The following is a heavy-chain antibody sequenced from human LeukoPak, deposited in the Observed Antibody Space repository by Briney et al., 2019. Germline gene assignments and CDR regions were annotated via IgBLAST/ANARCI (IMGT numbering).Heavy chain of an antibody. Sequence: PSETLSLTCTVSGGSIGSSSYYWGWIRQPPGKGLEWIGSIYYSGSTYYNPSLKSRVTISVDTSKNQFSLKLSSVTAAGTAVYYCARQGVGATSSGFDYWGQGTLVTVSS. CDR2: IYYSGST. V-gene: IGHV4-39*01. J-gene: IGHJ4*02. D-gene: IGHD1-26*01. CDR3: ARQGVGATSSGFDY. CDR1: GGSIGSSSYY.